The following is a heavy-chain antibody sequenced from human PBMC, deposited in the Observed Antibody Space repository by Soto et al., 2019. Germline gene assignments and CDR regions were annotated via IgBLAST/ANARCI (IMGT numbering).Heavy chain of an antibody. D-gene: IGHD2-21*02. CDR3: ARGAVVTPGYYYGMDV. Sequence: SLEVSCKXSGGTFSSYAISWVRQAPGQGLEWMGGIIPIFGTANYAQKFQGRVTITADESTSTAYMELSSLRSEDTAVYYCARGAVVTPGYYYGMDVWGQGTTVTVSS. CDR2: IIPIFGTA. CDR1: GGTFSSYA. J-gene: IGHJ6*02. V-gene: IGHV1-69*13.